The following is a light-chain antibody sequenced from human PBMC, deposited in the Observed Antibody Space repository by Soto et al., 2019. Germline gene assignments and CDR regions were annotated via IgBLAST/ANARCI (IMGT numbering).Light chain of an antibody. CDR2: EVS. V-gene: IGLV2-14*01. Sequence: QSVLTQPASMSGSPGQSITISCTGTSSDVGGYNYVSWYQQHPGKAPKLMIYEVSDRPSGVSNRFSGSKSGNTASLTISGLQAEDEAYYYCSSYTTSSTMIFGGGTKLTVL. J-gene: IGLJ2*01. CDR1: SSDVGGYNY. CDR3: SSYTTSSTMI.